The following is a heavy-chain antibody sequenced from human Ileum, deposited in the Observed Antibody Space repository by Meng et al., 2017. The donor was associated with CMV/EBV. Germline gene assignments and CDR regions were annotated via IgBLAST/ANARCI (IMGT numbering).Heavy chain of an antibody. Sequence: GSLRLSCTVSGGSISSYYWSWIRQPPGKGLEWIGHIYYTGSTTYNPSLKSRVTISADTSKNQFSLKLSSVTAADTAVYYCARRNNYDYNYAMDVWGQGTTVTVSS. J-gene: IGHJ6*02. CDR2: IYYTGST. CDR3: ARRNNYDYNYAMDV. D-gene: IGHD1-14*01. V-gene: IGHV4-59*01. CDR1: GGSISSYY.